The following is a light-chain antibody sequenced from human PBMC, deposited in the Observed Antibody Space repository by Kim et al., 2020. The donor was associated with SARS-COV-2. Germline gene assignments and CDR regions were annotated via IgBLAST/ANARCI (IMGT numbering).Light chain of an antibody. CDR3: QKYNSAPWT. Sequence: DIQMTQSPSSLSASVGDRRTITCRASQGISNSLAWYQQKTGKVPKLLIYGASTLQAGVPSRFSGSGSGTDSTLTISSLQPEDVATYYCQKYNSAPWTFGQGNKVDIK. V-gene: IGKV1-27*01. CDR1: QGISNS. J-gene: IGKJ1*01. CDR2: GAS.